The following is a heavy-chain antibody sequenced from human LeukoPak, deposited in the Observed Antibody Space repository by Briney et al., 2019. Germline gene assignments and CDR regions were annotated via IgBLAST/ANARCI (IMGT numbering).Heavy chain of an antibody. CDR1: GYTFTSYA. CDR3: ARGGREQGASPDY. Sequence: GASVKVSCKASGYTFTSYAMHWVRQAPGQRLEWMGWINAGNGNTKYSQKFQGRVTITRDTSASTAYMELSSLRSEDTAVYYCARGGREQGASPDYWGQGTLVTVSS. J-gene: IGHJ4*02. V-gene: IGHV1-3*01. D-gene: IGHD1-26*01. CDR2: INAGNGNT.